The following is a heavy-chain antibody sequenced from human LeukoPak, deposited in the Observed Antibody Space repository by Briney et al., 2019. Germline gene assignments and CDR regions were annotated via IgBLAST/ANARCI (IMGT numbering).Heavy chain of an antibody. Sequence: SETLSLTCAVYGGSFSGYYWSWIRQPPGKGLEWIGEINHSGSTNYNPSLKSRVTISVDTSKNQFSLKLSSVTAADTAVYYCARGFFGDPIYSSSWYSYYYYYYMDVWGKGTTVTVSS. CDR1: GGSFSGYY. V-gene: IGHV4-34*01. D-gene: IGHD6-13*01. CDR3: ARGFFGDPIYSSSWYSYYYYYYMDV. CDR2: INHSGST. J-gene: IGHJ6*03.